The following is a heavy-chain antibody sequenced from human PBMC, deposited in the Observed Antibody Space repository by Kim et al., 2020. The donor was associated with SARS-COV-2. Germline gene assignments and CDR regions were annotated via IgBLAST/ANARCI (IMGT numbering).Heavy chain of an antibody. D-gene: IGHD3-22*01. V-gene: IGHV4-39*01. Sequence: SETLSLTCTVSGGSISSSSYYWGWIRQPPGKGLEWIGSIYYSGSTYYNPSLKSRVTISVDTSKNQFSLKLSSVTAADTAVYYCARLLSWGYYDSSGEVNWFDPWGQGTLVTVSS. CDR1: GGSISSSSYY. J-gene: IGHJ5*02. CDR3: ARLLSWGYYDSSGEVNWFDP. CDR2: IYYSGST.